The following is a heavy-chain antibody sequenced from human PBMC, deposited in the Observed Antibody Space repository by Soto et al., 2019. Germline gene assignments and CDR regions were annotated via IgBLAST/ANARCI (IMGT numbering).Heavy chain of an antibody. V-gene: IGHV3-30*03. CDR3: ARDRNYYYYGMDV. Sequence: PAGSLTLSCEVSGFTFSSYGMHWVRQAPGKGLEWMAVISFDGNYKSHADSVKGRFTISRDNSRNTVYLQMSSLRADDTAVYYSARDRNYYYYGMDVWGQGTTVTVSS. CDR2: ISFDGNYK. J-gene: IGHJ6*02. CDR1: GFTFSSYG.